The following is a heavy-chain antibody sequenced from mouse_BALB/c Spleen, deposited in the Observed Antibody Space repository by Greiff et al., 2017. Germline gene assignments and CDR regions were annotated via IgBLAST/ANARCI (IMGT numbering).Heavy chain of an antibody. CDR2: ILPGSGST. Sequence: QVHVKQSGAELMKPGASVKISCKATGYTFSSYWIEWVKQRPGHGLEWIGEILPGSGSTNYNEKFKGKATFTADTSSNTAYMQLSSLTSEDSAVYYCARDTTVVAGVYYAMDYWGQGTSVTVSS. CDR3: ARDTTVVAGVYYAMDY. J-gene: IGHJ4*01. D-gene: IGHD1-1*01. CDR1: GYTFSSYW. V-gene: IGHV1-9*01.